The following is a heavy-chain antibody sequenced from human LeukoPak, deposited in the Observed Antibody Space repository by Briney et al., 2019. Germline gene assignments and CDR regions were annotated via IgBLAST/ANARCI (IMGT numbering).Heavy chain of an antibody. CDR3: AKDYGSGSYFFDY. J-gene: IGHJ4*02. CDR1: GFTFDDHA. CDR2: ISWNSYSI. D-gene: IGHD3-10*01. V-gene: IGHV3-9*01. Sequence: GGSLRLSCAASGFTFDDHAMHWVRQAPGKGLEWVSGISWNSYSIGYADSVKGRFTISRDNAKNSLYLQMNSLRAEDTALYYCAKDYGSGSYFFDYWGQGTLVTVSS.